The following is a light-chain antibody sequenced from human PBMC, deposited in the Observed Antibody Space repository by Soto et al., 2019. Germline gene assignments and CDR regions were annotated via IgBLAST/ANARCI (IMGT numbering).Light chain of an antibody. Sequence: QSVLTQPASVSGSPGQSITISCTGTSSDVGGYNLVSWYQQHPGKAPRLMIYEDTKRPSGVSNRFSASKSGSTASLTISGLQAEDEADYYCCSYAGSASVVFGGGTKVTVL. CDR3: CSYAGSASVV. CDR1: SSDVGGYNL. J-gene: IGLJ2*01. V-gene: IGLV2-23*01. CDR2: EDT.